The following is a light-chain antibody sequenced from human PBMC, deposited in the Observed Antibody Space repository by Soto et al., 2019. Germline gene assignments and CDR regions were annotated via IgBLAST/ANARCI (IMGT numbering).Light chain of an antibody. J-gene: IGLJ2*01. Sequence: QSALTQPASVYGSPGQSITISCTGTSSDVGGYDYVSWYQQHPGKAPKLMIYEVSHRPSGVSDRFSGSKSGNTASLTISGLQAEDEADYHCSSYTSSNTSIIFGGGTQLTVL. CDR1: SSDVGGYDY. CDR2: EVS. CDR3: SSYTSSNTSII. V-gene: IGLV2-14*01.